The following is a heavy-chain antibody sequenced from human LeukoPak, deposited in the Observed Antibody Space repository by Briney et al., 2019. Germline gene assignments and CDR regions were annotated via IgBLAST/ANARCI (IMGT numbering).Heavy chain of an antibody. CDR3: ARHSRDSSGYYYVSALLHFDY. CDR2: IYSGGST. Sequence: GGSLRLSCAASEFSVGSNYMTWVRQAPGKGLEWVSLIYSGGSTYYADSVKGRFTISRDNSKNTLYLQMNSLRAEDTAVYYCARHSRDSSGYYYVSALLHFDYWGQGTLVTVSS. D-gene: IGHD3-22*01. J-gene: IGHJ4*02. CDR1: EFSVGSNY. V-gene: IGHV3-53*01.